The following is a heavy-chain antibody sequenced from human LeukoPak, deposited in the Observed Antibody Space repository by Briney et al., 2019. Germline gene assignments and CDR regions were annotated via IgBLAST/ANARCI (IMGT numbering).Heavy chain of an antibody. CDR3: ARPTSSGWYSH. D-gene: IGHD6-19*01. CDR1: GFTFSDYN. J-gene: IGHJ4*01. V-gene: IGHV3-48*01. Sequence: PGGSLRLSCAASGFTFSDYNMNWVRQAPGKGLEWVSYSTGSGSNIFYADSVKGRFTISSDNVKNSLYLQMNSMRAEDRAVYGCARPTSSGWYSHWGQGTVVTVSS. CDR2: STGSGSNI.